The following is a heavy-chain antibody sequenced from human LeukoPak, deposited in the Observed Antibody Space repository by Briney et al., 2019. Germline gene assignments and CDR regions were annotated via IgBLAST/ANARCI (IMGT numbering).Heavy chain of an antibody. D-gene: IGHD3-22*01. CDR1: GGSFSGYY. Sequence: PSETLSLTCAVYGGSFSGYYWSWIRQPPGKGLEWIGEINHSGSTNYNPSLKSRVTISVDTSKNQFSLKLSSVTVADTAVYYCARGYYYDTYWGQGTLVTVSS. J-gene: IGHJ4*02. CDR2: INHSGST. V-gene: IGHV4-34*01. CDR3: ARGYYYDTY.